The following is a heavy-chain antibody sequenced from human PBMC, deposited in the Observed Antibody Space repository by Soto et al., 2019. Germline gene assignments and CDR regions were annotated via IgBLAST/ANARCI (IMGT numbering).Heavy chain of an antibody. CDR2: INPNSGGT. Sequence: GASVKVSCKASGYTFTGYYMHWVRQAPGQGLEWMGWINPNSGGTNYAQKFQGWVTMTRDTSISTAYMELSRLRSDDTAVYYCARVVSSSWYAPTIYYFDYWGQGTLVTVSS. CDR3: ARVVSSSWYAPTIYYFDY. CDR1: GYTFTGYY. D-gene: IGHD6-13*01. V-gene: IGHV1-2*04. J-gene: IGHJ4*02.